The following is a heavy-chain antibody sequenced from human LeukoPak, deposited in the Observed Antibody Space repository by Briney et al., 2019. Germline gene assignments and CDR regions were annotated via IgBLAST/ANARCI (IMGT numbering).Heavy chain of an antibody. Sequence: GGSLRLSCAASGFTFSTYAMSWVRQAPGKGLEWVSLIGGSDGRTRYADSVKGRFTISRDNSKNTLYLEMNSLRAEDTAVYYCAKDSSSYDWGYMDVWGQGTTVTVSS. CDR3: AKDSSSYDWGYMDV. CDR1: GFTFSTYA. V-gene: IGHV3-23*01. J-gene: IGHJ6*03. CDR2: IGGSDGRT. D-gene: IGHD3-22*01.